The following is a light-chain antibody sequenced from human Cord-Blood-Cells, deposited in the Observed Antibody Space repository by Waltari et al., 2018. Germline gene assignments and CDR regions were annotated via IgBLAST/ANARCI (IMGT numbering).Light chain of an antibody. J-gene: IGLJ3*02. CDR1: SSDVGGYNY. CDR2: EVS. Sequence: QSALTQPPSAPGSPGQSVPISCTGTSSDVGGYNYSTWYQQHPGKAPKLMIYEVSKRPSGVPDRFSGSKSGNTASLTGSGLQAEDEADYYCSSYAGSNNLVFGGGTKLTVL. V-gene: IGLV2-8*01. CDR3: SSYAGSNNLV.